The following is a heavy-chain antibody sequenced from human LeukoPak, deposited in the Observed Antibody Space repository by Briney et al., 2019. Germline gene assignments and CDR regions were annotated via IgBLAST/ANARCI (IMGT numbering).Heavy chain of an antibody. CDR1: GYTFTSYD. V-gene: IGHV1-8*01. D-gene: IGHD1-7*01. CDR2: MNPNSGNT. CDR3: ARWVVELRGSWFDP. Sequence: ASVKVSCKASGYTFTSYDIHWVRQATGQGLEWMGWMNPNSGNTGYAQKFQGRVTMTRNTSISTAYMELSSLRSEDTAVYYCARWVVELRGSWFDPWGQGTLVTVSS. J-gene: IGHJ5*02.